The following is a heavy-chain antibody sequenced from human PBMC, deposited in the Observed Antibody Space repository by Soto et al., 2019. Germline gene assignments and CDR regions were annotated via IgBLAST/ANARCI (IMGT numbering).Heavy chain of an antibody. CDR3: SRDSRWAYSSSWYLYYYYGMDV. J-gene: IGHJ6*02. CDR2: IYHSGST. V-gene: IGHV4-4*02. CDR1: GGSISSSNW. Sequence: QVQLQESGPGLVKPSGTLSLTCAVSGGSISSSNWWSWVRQPPGKGLEWIGEIYHSGSTNYNPSLKSRFTISVDKSKYKFSLTLSSVIAADTAVYYCSRDSRWAYSSSWYLYYYYGMDVWGQGTTVTVSS. D-gene: IGHD6-13*01.